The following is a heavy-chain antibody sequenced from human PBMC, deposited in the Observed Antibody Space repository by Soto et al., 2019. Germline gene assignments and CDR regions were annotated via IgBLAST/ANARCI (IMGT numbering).Heavy chain of an antibody. CDR1: GGSISSYY. V-gene: IGHV4-59*01. CDR2: IYYSGST. J-gene: IGHJ6*03. CDR3: ATLRHLPKITIWGDYYYYMDV. D-gene: IGHD3-16*01. Sequence: SETLSLTCTVSGGSISSYYWSWIRQPPGKGLEWIGYIYYSGSTNYNPSLKSRVTISVDTSKNQFSLKLSSVTAADTAVYYCATLRHLPKITIWGDYYYYMDVWGKGTTVTVSS.